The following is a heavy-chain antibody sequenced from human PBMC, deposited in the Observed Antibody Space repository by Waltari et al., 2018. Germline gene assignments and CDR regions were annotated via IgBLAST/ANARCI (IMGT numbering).Heavy chain of an antibody. Sequence: QVQLQESGPGLVKPSQTLSLTCTVSGGSISSGSYYWSWIRQPAGKGLEWIGRIYTSGSTNYSPTRKGRITISVDTSKNQFSLKLSSVTAADTAVYYCASYSNYSYYYYYGMDVWGQGTTVTVSS. CDR2: IYTSGST. J-gene: IGHJ6*02. CDR3: ASYSNYSYYYYYGMDV. V-gene: IGHV4-61*02. CDR1: GGSISSGSYY. D-gene: IGHD4-4*01.